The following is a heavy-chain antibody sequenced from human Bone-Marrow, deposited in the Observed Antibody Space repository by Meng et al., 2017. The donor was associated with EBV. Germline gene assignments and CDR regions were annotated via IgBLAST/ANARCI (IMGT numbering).Heavy chain of an antibody. V-gene: IGHV7-4-1*02. Sequence: ERLLKAESELKMPGASVKVACKTSGYSFTAYTLNWVRQAPGQRLEWMGWINTNTGNPTYALGFTGRIVFSLDTSVSTAYLQISSLKADDTGVYYCATSNNWSDFHYWGQGTLVTVSS. CDR3: ATSNNWSDFHY. D-gene: IGHD1-1*01. CDR1: GYSFTAYT. J-gene: IGHJ4*02. CDR2: INTNTGNP.